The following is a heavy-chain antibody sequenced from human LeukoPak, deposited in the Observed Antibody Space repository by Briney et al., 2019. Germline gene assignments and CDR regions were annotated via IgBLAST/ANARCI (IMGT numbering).Heavy chain of an antibody. J-gene: IGHJ3*02. Sequence: SETLTLTCAVYGGSFSGYYWSWIRQPPGKGLEWIGEINHSGSTNYNPSLKSRVTISVDTSKNQFSLKLSSVTAADTAVYYCARKEQWLPHDAFDIWAKGQWSPSLQ. D-gene: IGHD6-19*01. V-gene: IGHV4-34*01. CDR3: ARKEQWLPHDAFDI. CDR2: INHSGST. CDR1: GGSFSGYY.